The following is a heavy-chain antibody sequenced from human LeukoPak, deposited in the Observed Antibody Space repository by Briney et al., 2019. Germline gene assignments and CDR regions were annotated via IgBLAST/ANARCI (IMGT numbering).Heavy chain of an antibody. J-gene: IGHJ4*02. CDR3: ARARITIFGVVTYFVY. V-gene: IGHV1-46*01. CDR1: GYTFTSCY. D-gene: IGHD3-3*01. Sequence: ASVKVSCKASGYTFTSCYMHWVRQAPGQGLEWMGIINPSGGSTSYAQKFQGRVTMTRGTSTSTVYMELSSLRSEDTAVYYCARARITIFGVVTYFVYWGQGTLVTVSS. CDR2: INPSGGST.